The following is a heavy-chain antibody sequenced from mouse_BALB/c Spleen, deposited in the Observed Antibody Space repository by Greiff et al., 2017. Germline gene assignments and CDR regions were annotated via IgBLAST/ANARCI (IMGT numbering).Heavy chain of an antibody. CDR3: ARQGPRDAMDY. Sequence: EVKLVESGGGLVKPGGSLKLSCAASGFTFSSYAMSWVRQTPEKRLEWVATISSGGSYTYYPDSVKGRFTISRDNAKNTLYLQMSSLRSEDTAMYYCARQGPRDAMDYWGQGTSVTVSS. CDR2: ISSGGSYT. J-gene: IGHJ4*01. V-gene: IGHV5-9-3*01. CDR1: GFTFSSYA.